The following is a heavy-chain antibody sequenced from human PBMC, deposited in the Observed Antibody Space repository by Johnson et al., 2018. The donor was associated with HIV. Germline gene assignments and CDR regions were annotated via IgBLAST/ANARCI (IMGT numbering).Heavy chain of an antibody. D-gene: IGHD1-26*01. V-gene: IGHV3-66*01. J-gene: IGHJ3*02. Sequence: VLLVESGGGLVKPGRSLRLSCAASGFTFSSYWMSWVRQAPGKGLEWVSVIYSDGTTSFAQSVQGRFSISRDVSKNILYLQMHSLRTEDTAYYYCARDLPGIYDAFNIWGQGTMVTVSS. CDR1: GFTFSSYW. CDR2: IYSDGTT. CDR3: ARDLPGIYDAFNI.